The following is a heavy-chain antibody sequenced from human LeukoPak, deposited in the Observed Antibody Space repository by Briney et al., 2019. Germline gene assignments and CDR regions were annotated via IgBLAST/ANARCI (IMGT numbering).Heavy chain of an antibody. D-gene: IGHD4-23*01. V-gene: IGHV3-23*01. CDR3: AREDYGGNSFGFPFDY. J-gene: IGHJ4*02. Sequence: GGSLRLSCAASGFTFSSCAMSWVRQAPGKGLEWVSAITGSVVSTYYADSVKGRFTISRDNSKNTLYLQMNSLRAEDTAVYYCAREDYGGNSFGFPFDYWGQGTLVTVSS. CDR2: ITGSVVST. CDR1: GFTFSSCA.